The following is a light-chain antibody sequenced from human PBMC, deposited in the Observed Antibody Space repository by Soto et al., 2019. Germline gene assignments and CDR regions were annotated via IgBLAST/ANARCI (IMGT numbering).Light chain of an antibody. Sequence: SSELTQPPSVSVAPGKTARIPCEGNNIGSESVHWYQHKPGQAPVLVMFYDRVRPSGIPERFSGSNSENTATLTISRVEAGDEADYYCQVWDKSNDHSGVFGGGTKVTVL. J-gene: IGLJ2*01. V-gene: IGLV3-21*04. CDR2: YDR. CDR1: NIGSES. CDR3: QVWDKSNDHSGV.